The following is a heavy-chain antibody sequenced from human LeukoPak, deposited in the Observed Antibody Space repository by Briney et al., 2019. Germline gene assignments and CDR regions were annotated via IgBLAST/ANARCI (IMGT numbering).Heavy chain of an antibody. V-gene: IGHV3-43*01. CDR2: ISWDGGST. J-gene: IGHJ6*03. D-gene: IGHD2-2*01. CDR1: GFTFDDYT. Sequence: GGSLRLSCAASGFTFDDYTMHWVSQAPGKGLEWVSLISWDGGSTYYADSVKGRFTISRDNSENSLYLQMNSLRTEDTALYYCAKAGYCSSTSCFTYYYYYMDVWGKGTTVTVSS. CDR3: AKAGYCSSTSCFTYYYYYMDV.